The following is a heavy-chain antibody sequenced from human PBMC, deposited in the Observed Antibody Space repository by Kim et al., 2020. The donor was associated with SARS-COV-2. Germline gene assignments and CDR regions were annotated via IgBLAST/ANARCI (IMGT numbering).Heavy chain of an antibody. Sequence: KGRFTISRDNGKNSLYLQMNSLRVEDTALYYCVKDFSYCGGDCYPGSAFDIWGQGTTVTVSS. V-gene: IGHV3-9*01. CDR3: VKDFSYCGGDCYPGSAFDI. J-gene: IGHJ3*02. D-gene: IGHD2-21*01.